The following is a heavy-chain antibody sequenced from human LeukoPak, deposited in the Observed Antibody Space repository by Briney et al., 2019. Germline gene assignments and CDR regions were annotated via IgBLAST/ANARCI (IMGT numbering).Heavy chain of an antibody. CDR2: INGGDYST. Sequence: VLLGGSLRLSCAASGFTFRTSAMSWVRQAPAKGLQWVSSINGGDYSTYYADSVKGRFTISRDSSKNILYLQMNSLRTDDTAMYYCATANPTPRGINFDSWGQGTLVTVSS. V-gene: IGHV3-23*01. CDR3: ATANPTPRGINFDS. J-gene: IGHJ4*02. D-gene: IGHD3-10*01. CDR1: GFTFRTSA.